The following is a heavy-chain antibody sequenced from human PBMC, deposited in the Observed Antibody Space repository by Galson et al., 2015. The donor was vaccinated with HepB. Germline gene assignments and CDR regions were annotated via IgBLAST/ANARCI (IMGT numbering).Heavy chain of an antibody. CDR1: GYTFTSYG. J-gene: IGHJ6*02. Sequence: SVKVSCKASGYTFTSYGISWVRQAPGQGLEWMGWIGAYNGNTNYAQKLQGRVTMTTDTSTSTAYMELRSLRSDDTAVYYCAVDSSSPPLGYYYGMDVWGQGTTVTVSS. V-gene: IGHV1-18*04. CDR2: IGAYNGNT. D-gene: IGHD6-13*01. CDR3: AVDSSSPPLGYYYGMDV.